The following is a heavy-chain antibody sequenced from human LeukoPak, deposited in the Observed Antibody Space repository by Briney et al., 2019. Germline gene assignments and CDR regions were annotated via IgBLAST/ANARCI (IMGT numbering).Heavy chain of an antibody. CDR3: ARLKFYDSTGYSPGYYMDV. J-gene: IGHJ6*03. Sequence: SETLSLTCTVSGGSIISNYWSWIRQSAGTGPEWIGRIYGSGITDYNPSLKSRVTMSLDTSRKQFSLRLPSVTAADTAVYYCARLKFYDSTGYSPGYYMDVWGKGTTVSVFS. V-gene: IGHV4-4*07. CDR2: IYGSGIT. D-gene: IGHD3-22*01. CDR1: GGSIISNY.